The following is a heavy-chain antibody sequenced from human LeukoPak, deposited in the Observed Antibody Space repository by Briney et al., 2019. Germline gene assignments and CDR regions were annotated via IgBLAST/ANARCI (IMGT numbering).Heavy chain of an antibody. Sequence: PQTLSLTCTVSGGSISSGDYYWSWIRQPPGKGLEWIGYIYYSGSTYYNPSLKSRVTISVDTSKNQFSLKLSSVTAADTAVYYCARHDFWSGRSFDYWGQGTLVTVSS. CDR2: IYYSGST. CDR1: GGSISSGDYY. V-gene: IGHV4-30-4*08. J-gene: IGHJ4*02. D-gene: IGHD3-3*01. CDR3: ARHDFWSGRSFDY.